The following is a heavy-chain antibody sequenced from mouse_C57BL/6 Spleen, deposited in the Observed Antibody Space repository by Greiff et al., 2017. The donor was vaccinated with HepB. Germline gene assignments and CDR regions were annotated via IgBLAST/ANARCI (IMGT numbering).Heavy chain of an antibody. D-gene: IGHD1-1*01. CDR1: GFTFSDYY. CDR3: ARIYYGSSVDY. V-gene: IGHV5-16*01. CDR2: INYDGSST. J-gene: IGHJ2*01. Sequence: EVQVVESEGGLVQPGSSMKLSCTASGFTFSDYYMAWVRQVPEKGLEWVANINYDGSSTYYLDSLKSRFIISRDNAKNILYLQMSSLKSEDTATYYCARIYYGSSVDYWGQGTTLTVSS.